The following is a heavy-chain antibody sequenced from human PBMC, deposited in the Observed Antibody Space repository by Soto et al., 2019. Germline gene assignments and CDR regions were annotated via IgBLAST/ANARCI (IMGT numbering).Heavy chain of an antibody. V-gene: IGHV3-21*06. Sequence: EVQLVESGGGLVKAGGSLRLFCTASGLTFRNYNMNWVRQAPGKGLEWVSSISTGGAYMFYADSVKGRFTISRDNAQNSLFLQIDSPRAEDTAVYYCARDIASPGGDYFDSCGQGTLVTVSS. J-gene: IGHJ4*02. CDR2: ISTGGAYM. D-gene: IGHD2-21*01. CDR1: GLTFRNYN. CDR3: ARDIASPGGDYFDS.